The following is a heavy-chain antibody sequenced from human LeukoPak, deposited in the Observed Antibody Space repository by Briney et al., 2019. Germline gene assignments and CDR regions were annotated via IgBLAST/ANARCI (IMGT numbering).Heavy chain of an antibody. CDR3: AILATYGDYLDI. CDR1: GFTFSSYA. D-gene: IGHD4-17*01. Sequence: GGSLRLPCAASGFTFSSYAMSWVRQAPGKGLEWVSAISGSGGSTYYADSVKGRFTISRDNSRNTLYLQMNSLRAEDTAVYYCAILATYGDYLDIWGQGTMVTVSS. V-gene: IGHV3-23*01. J-gene: IGHJ3*02. CDR2: ISGSGGST.